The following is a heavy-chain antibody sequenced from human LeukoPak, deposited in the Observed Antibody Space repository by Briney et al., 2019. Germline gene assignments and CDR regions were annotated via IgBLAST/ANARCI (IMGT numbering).Heavy chain of an antibody. V-gene: IGHV3-53*01. CDR2: IYSGGST. CDR1: GFTVSSNY. CDR3: ARRRGGSYYYYFDY. D-gene: IGHD1-26*01. J-gene: IGHJ4*02. Sequence: GGSLRLSCAASGFTVSSNYMSWVRQAPGKGLEWVSVIYSGGSTYYADSVKGRFTISRDNSKNTLYLQMNSLRAEDTAVYYCARRRGGSYYYYFDYWGQGTPVTVSS.